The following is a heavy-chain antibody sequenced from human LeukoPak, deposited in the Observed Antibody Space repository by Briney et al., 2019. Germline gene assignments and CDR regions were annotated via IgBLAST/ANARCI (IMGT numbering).Heavy chain of an antibody. CDR3: ARLASVVVMATIGHFDY. J-gene: IGHJ4*02. CDR1: GYSFTSYW. D-gene: IGHD5-24*01. CDR2: IYPGDSDT. Sequence: GGSLQISCKGSGYSFTSYWIGWVRRMPGKGVEWMGIIYPGDSDTIYSPSFQGQVTISADKSISTAYQQWSSLKASYTAMYYCARLASVVVMATIGHFDYWGQGTLVTVSS. V-gene: IGHV5-51*01.